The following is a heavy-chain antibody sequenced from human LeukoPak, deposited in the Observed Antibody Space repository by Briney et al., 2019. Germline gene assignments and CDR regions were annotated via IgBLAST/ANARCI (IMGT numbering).Heavy chain of an antibody. CDR3: AGDYSSSWSRGFDY. CDR2: IYTSGST. J-gene: IGHJ4*02. Sequence: SETLSLACTVSGGSISSYYWSWIRQPAGKGLEWIGRIYTSGSTNYNPSLKSRVTISVDKSKNQFSLKLSSVTAADTAVYYCAGDYSSSWSRGFDYWGKGTLVTVSS. CDR1: GGSISSYY. D-gene: IGHD6-13*01. V-gene: IGHV4-4*07.